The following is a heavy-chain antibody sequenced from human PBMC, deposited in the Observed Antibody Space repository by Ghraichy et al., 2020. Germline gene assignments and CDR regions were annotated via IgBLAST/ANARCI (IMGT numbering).Heavy chain of an antibody. CDR1: GFSFSGYT. CDR2: MSSNSDYI. CDR3: VRGPTSGMDV. J-gene: IGHJ6*02. Sequence: GGSLRLSCEASGFSFSGYTMNWVRQAPGKGLEWVSSMSSNSDYIYYEDSVKSRFVISRDNAKNSLYLQMNSLRFEDTAVYFCVRGPTSGMDVWGQGITVTFSS. D-gene: IGHD1-26*01. V-gene: IGHV3-21*01.